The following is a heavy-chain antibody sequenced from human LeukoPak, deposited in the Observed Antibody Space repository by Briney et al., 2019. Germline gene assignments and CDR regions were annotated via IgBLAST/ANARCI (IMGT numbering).Heavy chain of an antibody. J-gene: IGHJ6*02. V-gene: IGHV1-2*04. D-gene: IGHD2-2*02. CDR3: ARARDYCTSTRCYSPHHYGIDV. Sequence: GASVKVSCKTSGYTFTDYYVHWVRQAPGQGLEWVGWINPNSGSTSYIQKFQGWVTLTRDTSITTVYMEFSRLRPDDTAVYYCARARDYCTSTRCYSPHHYGIDVWGQGTTVIVSS. CDR1: GYTFTDYY. CDR2: INPNSGST.